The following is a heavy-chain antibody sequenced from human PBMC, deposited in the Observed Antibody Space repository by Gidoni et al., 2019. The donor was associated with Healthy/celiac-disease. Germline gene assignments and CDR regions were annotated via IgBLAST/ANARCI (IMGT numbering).Heavy chain of an antibody. CDR1: GFPFRVYT. CDR2: ISSNSDTI. Sequence: EVQLVESGGGLVQPGGSLRLSCAASGFPFRVYTMNWVRQAPGKGLEWVSYISSNSDTIYYADSVKGQFTISRDNAKNSLYLQMNSLRDEDTAVYYCARGEVRFSYGLDVWGQGTTVTVSS. D-gene: IGHD3-3*01. CDR3: ARGEVRFSYGLDV. J-gene: IGHJ6*02. V-gene: IGHV3-48*02.